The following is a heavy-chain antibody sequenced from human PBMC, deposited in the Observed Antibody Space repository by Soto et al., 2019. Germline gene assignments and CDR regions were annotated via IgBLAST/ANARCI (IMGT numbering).Heavy chain of an antibody. CDR1: GFTFSSYS. J-gene: IGHJ3*02. Sequence: EVQLVESGGGLVKPGGSLRLSCAASGFTFSSYSMNWVRQAPGKGLEWVSSISSSSSYIYYADSVKGRFIISRDNAKNSLYLQMNSLRAEDTAVYYCARDRGVLLWFGDAFDIWGQGTMVTVSS. CDR3: ARDRGVLLWFGDAFDI. D-gene: IGHD3-10*01. CDR2: ISSSSSYI. V-gene: IGHV3-21*01.